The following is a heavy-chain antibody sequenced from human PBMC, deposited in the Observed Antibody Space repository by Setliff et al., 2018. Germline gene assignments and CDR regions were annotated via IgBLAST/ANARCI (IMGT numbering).Heavy chain of an antibody. CDR3: AREGVDARSSTDYRYYMDV. Sequence: ASVKVSCKASGDSFNNYAISWVRQAPGQGLEWVGGIIPMFGTPAYAQKFQGRVTIITDESTNTAYMELSSLRSEDTAVYYCAREGVDARSSTDYRYYMDVWGKGTTVTVSS. D-gene: IGHD2-8*01. V-gene: IGHV1-69*05. J-gene: IGHJ6*03. CDR2: IIPMFGTP. CDR1: GDSFNNYA.